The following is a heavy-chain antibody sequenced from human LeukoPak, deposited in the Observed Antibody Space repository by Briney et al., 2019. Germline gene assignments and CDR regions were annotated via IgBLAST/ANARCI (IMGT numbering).Heavy chain of an antibody. J-gene: IGHJ4*02. D-gene: IGHD1-26*01. V-gene: IGHV3-23*01. CDR1: GFTFNNYA. Sequence: GGSLRLSCTASGFTFNNYAMGWVRQTPGKGLEWVSSITRSGNSTFYTNSVKGRFTISRDNSKNTLSLQMNSLRDDDTAVYHCARDPWDLGPAFDYWGRGTLVTVSS. CDR2: ITRSGNST. CDR3: ARDPWDLGPAFDY.